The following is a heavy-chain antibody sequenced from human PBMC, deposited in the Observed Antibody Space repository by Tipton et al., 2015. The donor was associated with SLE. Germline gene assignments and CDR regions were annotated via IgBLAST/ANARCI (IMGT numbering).Heavy chain of an antibody. Sequence: GLVKPSETLSLTCTVSGGSVSSGSYYWSWIRQPPGKGLEWIGYIYYSGSTNYNPSLKSRVTISVDTSKNQFSLKLSSVTAADTAVYYCARDRVFDHPTWGQGTLVTVAS. J-gene: IGHJ4*02. CDR3: ARDRVFDHPT. CDR2: IYYSGST. V-gene: IGHV4-61*01. D-gene: IGHD3-9*01. CDR1: GGSVSSGSYY.